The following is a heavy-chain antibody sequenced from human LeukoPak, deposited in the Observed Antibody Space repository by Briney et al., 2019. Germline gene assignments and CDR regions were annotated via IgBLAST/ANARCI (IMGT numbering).Heavy chain of an antibody. CDR2: ISASGGTT. V-gene: IGHV3-23*01. J-gene: IGHJ5*01. CDR3: AKGPREYCSSTSCPNWFDS. CDR1: GFTFNNYA. D-gene: IGHD2-2*01. Sequence: GGSLRLSCAASGFTFNNYAMSWVRQAPGKGLEWVSAISASGGTTYYADSVRGRFTISRDNSENTLFLQMNSLRAEDTAVYYCAKGPREYCSSTSCPNWFDSWGQGTLVTVSS.